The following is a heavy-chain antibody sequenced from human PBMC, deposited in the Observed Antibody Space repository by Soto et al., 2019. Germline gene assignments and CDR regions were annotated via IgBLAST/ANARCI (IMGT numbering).Heavy chain of an antibody. CDR1: GFTFGDSA. Sequence: GGSLRLSCTASGFTFGDSALSWFCQAPGKGLEWVGFIRSKAYGGTTEYAASVKGRFTISRDDSKSIAYLHMSSLKTEDTAVYYCTSSGYDSAYYYYGMDVWGQGTTVTVS. J-gene: IGHJ6*02. V-gene: IGHV3-49*03. D-gene: IGHD5-12*01. CDR3: TSSGYDSAYYYYGMDV. CDR2: IRSKAYGGTT.